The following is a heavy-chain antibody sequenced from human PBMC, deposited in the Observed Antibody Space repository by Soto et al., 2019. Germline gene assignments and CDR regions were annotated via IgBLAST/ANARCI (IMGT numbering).Heavy chain of an antibody. J-gene: IGHJ6*03. V-gene: IGHV6-1*01. Sequence: SQTLSLTCAISGDSVSSNRAGWNWVRQTPSRGLEWLGRTYYKSKWYYNSAVSVKSRITINPDTSKNQFSLQLNSVTPEDTAVYYCSRGSWDDVSGRYYMDVWGKGTTVTVSS. D-gene: IGHD1-1*01. CDR1: GDSVSSNRAG. CDR2: TYYKSKWYY. CDR3: SRGSWDDVSGRYYMDV.